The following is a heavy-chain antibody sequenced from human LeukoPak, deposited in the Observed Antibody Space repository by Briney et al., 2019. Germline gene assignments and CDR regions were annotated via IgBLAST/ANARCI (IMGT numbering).Heavy chain of an antibody. J-gene: IGHJ6*02. D-gene: IGHD3-9*01. CDR3: ARDPILTGSMDPYYYYYYGMDV. CDR1: GFTFINYA. CDR2: ISGSGDST. Sequence: GGSLRLSCAASGFTFINYAMTWVRQAPGKGLEWVSAISGSGDSTFNADSVKGRFTISRDNSKNTLYLQMNSLRAEDTAVYYCARDPILTGSMDPYYYYYYGMDVWGQGTTVTVSS. V-gene: IGHV3-23*01.